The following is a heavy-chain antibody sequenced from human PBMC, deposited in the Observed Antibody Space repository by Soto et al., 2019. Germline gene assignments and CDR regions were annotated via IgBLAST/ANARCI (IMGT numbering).Heavy chain of an antibody. J-gene: IGHJ5*02. CDR2: IKQDGSEK. D-gene: IGHD3-3*01. V-gene: IGHV3-7*01. CDR1: GFTFSSYW. CDR3: ARGGLALVGYYMTLNWFDP. Sequence: HPGGSLRLSCAASGFTFSSYWMSWVRQAPGKGLEWVANIKQDGSEKYYVDSVKGRFTISRDNAKNSLYLQMNSLRAEDTAVYYCARGGLALVGYYMTLNWFDPWGQGTLVTVSS.